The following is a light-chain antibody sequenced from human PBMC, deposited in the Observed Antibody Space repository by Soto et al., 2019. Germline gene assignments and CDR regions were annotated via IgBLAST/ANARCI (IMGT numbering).Light chain of an antibody. J-gene: IGKJ2*01. V-gene: IGKV3-20*01. CDR1: QTVSSND. CDR2: GAF. Sequence: EIVLTQSPGTLFLSPGERATLSCRASQTVSSNDVDWYQQKPGQAPRLLIYGAFSRATGIPHRFSGSRSGTDFILTISRLEPEDSAVYYCHQYDTAPHTFGEGTKLEIK. CDR3: HQYDTAPHT.